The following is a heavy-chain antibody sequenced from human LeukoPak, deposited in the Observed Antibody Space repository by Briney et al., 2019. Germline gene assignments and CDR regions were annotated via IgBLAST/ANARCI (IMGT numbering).Heavy chain of an antibody. J-gene: IGHJ4*02. D-gene: IGHD3-10*01. V-gene: IGHV4-59*08. CDR1: GGSISSYY. CDR2: IYYSGST. Sequence: PSETLSLTCTVSGGSISSYYWSWIRQPPGKGLEWIGYIYYSGSTNYNPSLKSRVTISVDTSKNQFSLKLSSVTAADTAVYYCARHGGYYGSGSLYYFDYWGQGTLVTVSS. CDR3: ARHGGYYGSGSLYYFDY.